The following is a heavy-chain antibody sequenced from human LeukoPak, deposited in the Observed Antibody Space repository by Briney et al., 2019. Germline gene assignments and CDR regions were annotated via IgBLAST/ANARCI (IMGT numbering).Heavy chain of an antibody. J-gene: IGHJ4*02. CDR1: GFTFSSYA. Sequence: GGSLRLSCAASGFTFSSYAMSRVRQAPGKGLEWVSAISGSGGSTYYADSVKGRFTISRDNSKNTLYLQMNSLRAEDTAVYYCATYRQVLLPFESWGQGTLVTVSS. CDR3: ATYRQVLLPFES. D-gene: IGHD2-8*02. V-gene: IGHV3-23*01. CDR2: ISGSGGST.